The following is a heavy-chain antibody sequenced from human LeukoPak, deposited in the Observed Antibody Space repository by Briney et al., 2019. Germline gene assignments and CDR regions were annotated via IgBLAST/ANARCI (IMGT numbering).Heavy chain of an antibody. CDR1: GFTFSSYA. CDR2: ISYDGSNK. D-gene: IGHD6-19*01. V-gene: IGHV3-30-3*01. Sequence: GGSLRLSCAASGFTFSSYAMHWVRQAPGKGLEWVAVISYDGSNKYYADSVKGRFTISRDNSKNTLYLQMNSLRAEDTAVYYCARERAGAVADAFDIWGQGTMVTVSS. J-gene: IGHJ3*02. CDR3: ARERAGAVADAFDI.